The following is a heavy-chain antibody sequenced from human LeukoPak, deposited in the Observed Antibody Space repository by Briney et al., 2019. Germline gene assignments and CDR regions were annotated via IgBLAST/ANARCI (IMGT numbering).Heavy chain of an antibody. D-gene: IGHD2-15*01. CDR1: GYTFTSYY. V-gene: IGHV1-18*04. J-gene: IGHJ4*02. CDR2: ISAYNGNT. Sequence: ASVKVSCKASGYTFTSYYMHWVRQAPGQGLEWMGWISAYNGNTNYAQKLLGRVTMTTDTSTSTAYMELRSLRSDDTAVYYCARDLVMVASHFDYWGQGTLVTVSS. CDR3: ARDLVMVASHFDY.